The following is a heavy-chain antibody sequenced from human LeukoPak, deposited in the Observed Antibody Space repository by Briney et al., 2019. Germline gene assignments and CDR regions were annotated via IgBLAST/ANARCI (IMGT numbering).Heavy chain of an antibody. CDR3: ARLFVYGSGAEAFDY. CDR1: GFTFSSYA. D-gene: IGHD3-10*01. V-gene: IGHV3-30*04. Sequence: GRSLRLSCAASGFTFSSYALHWVRQAPGKGLEWVAVMSFDGSEKYYADSVKGRFTISRDNSKNTLYLQMNSLRAEDTAVYYCARLFVYGSGAEAFDYWGQGALVTVSS. CDR2: MSFDGSEK. J-gene: IGHJ4*02.